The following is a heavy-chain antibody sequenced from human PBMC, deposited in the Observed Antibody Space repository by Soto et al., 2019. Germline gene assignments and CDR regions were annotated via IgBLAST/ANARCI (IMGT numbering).Heavy chain of an antibody. CDR2: IWYDGSNK. V-gene: IGHV3-33*01. CDR1: GFTFSSYG. CDR3: ARDGLCPENITMVRGVITCTPYYYYGMDV. Sequence: GGSLRLSCAASGFTFSSYGMHWVRQAPGKGLEWVAVIWYDGSNKYYADSVKGRFTISRDNSKNTLYLQMNSLRAEDTAVYYCARDGLCPENITMVRGVITCTPYYYYGMDVWGQGTTVTVSS. D-gene: IGHD3-10*01. J-gene: IGHJ6*02.